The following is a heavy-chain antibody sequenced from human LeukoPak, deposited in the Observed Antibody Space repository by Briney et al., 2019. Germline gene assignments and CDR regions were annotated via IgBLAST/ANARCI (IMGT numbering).Heavy chain of an antibody. CDR3: ARHPPDYYDSSDRGYFDY. Sequence: PGESLKISCKGSGYSFTSYWIGWVRQMPGKGLEWMGIIYPGDSDTRYSPSFQGQVTISADKSISTAYLQWSSLKASDTAMYYCARHPPDYYDSSDRGYFDYWGQGTLATVSS. CDR1: GYSFTSYW. J-gene: IGHJ4*02. CDR2: IYPGDSDT. V-gene: IGHV5-51*01. D-gene: IGHD3-22*01.